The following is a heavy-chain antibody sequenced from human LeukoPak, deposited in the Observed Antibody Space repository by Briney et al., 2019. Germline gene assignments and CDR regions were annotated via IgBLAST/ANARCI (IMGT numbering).Heavy chain of an antibody. CDR3: ARDLGPDAFDI. J-gene: IGHJ3*02. V-gene: IGHV3-66*01. Sequence: GGSLRLSCVVSEFTVSRNYMSWIRQAPGKGLEWVSVFYSGDNTYYADSVKGRFTVSRDNSKNTLYLQMSSLRVEDTAVYYCARDLGPDAFDIWGQGTMVTVSS. CDR2: FYSGDNT. CDR1: EFTVSRNY.